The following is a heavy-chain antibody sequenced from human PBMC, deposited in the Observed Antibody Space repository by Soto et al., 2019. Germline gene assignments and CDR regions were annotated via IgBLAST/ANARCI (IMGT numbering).Heavy chain of an antibody. D-gene: IGHD6-13*01. CDR1: GGSISSYY. J-gene: IGHJ5*02. CDR2: IYYSGST. Sequence: SETLSLTCTVSGGSISSYYWSWIRQPPGKGLEWIGYIYYSGSTNYNPSLKSRVTISVDTSKNQFSLKLSSVTAADTAVYYCARGPAAPDWFDPWGQGTRVTVSS. CDR3: ARGPAAPDWFDP. V-gene: IGHV4-59*01.